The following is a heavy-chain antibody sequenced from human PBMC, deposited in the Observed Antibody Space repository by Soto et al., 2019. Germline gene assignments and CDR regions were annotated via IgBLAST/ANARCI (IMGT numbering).Heavy chain of an antibody. V-gene: IGHV5-51*01. Sequence: PGESLKISCNGSGYSFTCYWIGWVRQMPGKGLEWMGIIYPGDSDTRYSPSFQGQVTISADKSISTAYLQWSSLKVSDTAMYYCARHFAPDNNWFDPWGQGTLVNVSS. CDR1: GYSFTCYW. J-gene: IGHJ5*02. D-gene: IGHD2-21*01. CDR3: ARHFAPDNNWFDP. CDR2: IYPGDSDT.